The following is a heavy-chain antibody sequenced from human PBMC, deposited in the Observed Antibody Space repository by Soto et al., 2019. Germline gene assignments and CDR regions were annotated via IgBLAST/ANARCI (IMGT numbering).Heavy chain of an antibody. Sequence: QVQLVESGGGVVQPGTSLRLSCVGSGFTFRSYVIHWVRQAPGKGLEWVALTSYDGSINFYGDSVQGRFTISRHNCRNTVELQMGSLSFEDTALYYCARWGTTGGLDVWGQGTLVSVSS. CDR3: ARWGTTGGLDV. V-gene: IGHV3-33*05. CDR1: GFTFRSYV. J-gene: IGHJ4*02. CDR2: TSYDGSIN. D-gene: IGHD3-16*01.